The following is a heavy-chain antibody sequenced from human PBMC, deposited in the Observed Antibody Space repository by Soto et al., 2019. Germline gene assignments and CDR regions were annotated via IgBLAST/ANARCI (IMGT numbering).Heavy chain of an antibody. Sequence: GGSLRLSCAASGFTFSSYAMSWVRQAPGKGLEWVSAICGSGCSTYYADSVKGRFTISRDKSKNTLYLQMNSLTAEDTAVYYCAKENMIDLQPFDYWGQGTLVTVSS. CDR2: ICGSGCST. CDR1: GFTFSSYA. J-gene: IGHJ4*02. CDR3: AKENMIDLQPFDY. V-gene: IGHV3-23*01. D-gene: IGHD3-22*01.